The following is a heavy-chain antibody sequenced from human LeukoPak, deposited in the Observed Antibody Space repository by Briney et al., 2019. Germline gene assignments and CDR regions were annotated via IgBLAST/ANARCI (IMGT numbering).Heavy chain of an antibody. Sequence: GGSLRLSCGASGFTFSDYYMSWIRQAPGKGLEWVSYISGSGSTIYYADSVKGRFTISRDNAKNSLYLQMSSLRAEDTAVYYCARDSVYSSKTTAWDVFDIWGQGTMVTVSS. J-gene: IGHJ3*02. CDR3: ARDSVYSSKTTAWDVFDI. CDR2: ISGSGSTI. CDR1: GFTFSDYY. V-gene: IGHV3-11*04. D-gene: IGHD6-13*01.